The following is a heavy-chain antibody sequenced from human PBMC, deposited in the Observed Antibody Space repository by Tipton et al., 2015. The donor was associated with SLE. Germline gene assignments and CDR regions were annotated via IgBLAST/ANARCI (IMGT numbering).Heavy chain of an antibody. D-gene: IGHD3-9*01. Sequence: TLSLTCTVSGGSISNYFWSWIRQPAGKGLEWIGRIYISGITNYNPSLKSRVTISVDTSKNQFSLKLSSVTAADTAVYYCARQYDIFGGGRDAFDMWGQGTMVTVSS. CDR2: IYISGIT. CDR3: ARQYDIFGGGRDAFDM. CDR1: GGSISNYF. J-gene: IGHJ3*02. V-gene: IGHV4-4*07.